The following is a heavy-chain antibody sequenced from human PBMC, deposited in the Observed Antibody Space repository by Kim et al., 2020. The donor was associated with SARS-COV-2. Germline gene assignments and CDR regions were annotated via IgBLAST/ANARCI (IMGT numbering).Heavy chain of an antibody. CDR1: GLTVTNAW. J-gene: IGHJ2*01. CDR3: TTVRPDQWYFDL. CDR2: ISRETDGGTT. V-gene: IGHV3-15*01. Sequence: GGSLRLSCAASGLTVTNAWMSWVRQAPGKGLEWVGRISRETDGGTTTFGAPVKGRFTVSRSESKNTVYLQMNSLESEDTAVYYCTTVRPDQWYFDLWGRGTLVIVSS.